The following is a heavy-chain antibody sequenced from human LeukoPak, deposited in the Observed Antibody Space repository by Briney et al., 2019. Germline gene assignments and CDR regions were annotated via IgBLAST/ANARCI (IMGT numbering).Heavy chain of an antibody. J-gene: IGHJ4*02. D-gene: IGHD6-13*01. CDR2: ISSSGSTI. Sequence: GGSLRLSCAASGFTFSSYEMNWVRQAPGKGLEWVSYISSSGSTIYYADSVKGRFTISRDNAKNSLYLHMNSLRAEDTAVYFCARVFSWGYFDYWGQGTLVTVSS. V-gene: IGHV3-48*03. CDR3: ARVFSWGYFDY. CDR1: GFTFSSYE.